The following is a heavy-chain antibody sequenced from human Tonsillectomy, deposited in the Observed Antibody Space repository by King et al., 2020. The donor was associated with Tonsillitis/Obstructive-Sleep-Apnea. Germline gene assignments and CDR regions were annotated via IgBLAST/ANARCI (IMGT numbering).Heavy chain of an antibody. V-gene: IGHV3-30*04. CDR3: ARESIGWDEAFDI. J-gene: IGHJ3*02. CDR2: ISYNGNKK. CDR1: GFTFSTYA. Sequence: QLVQSGGGVVQPGRSLRLSCAASGFTFSTYAIHWVRQSPGKGLQWVAVISYNGNKKAYADSVKGRFTISRDNSKNTLYLQMDSLRAEDTAVYYCARESIGWDEAFDIWGQGTMVTVSS. D-gene: IGHD6-19*01.